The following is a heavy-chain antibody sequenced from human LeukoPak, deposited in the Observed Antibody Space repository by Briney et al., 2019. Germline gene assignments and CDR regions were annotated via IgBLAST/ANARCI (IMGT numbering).Heavy chain of an antibody. V-gene: IGHV4-30-2*01. CDR3: ARGCSSTSCSLYYYYGMDV. J-gene: IGHJ6*02. CDR1: GGSISSGGYS. CDR2: IYHSGST. Sequence: SGTLSLTCAVSGGSISSGGYSWSWIRQPPGKGLEWIGYIYHSGSTYYNPSLKSRVTISVDRSKNQFSLKLSSVTAADTAVYYCARGCSSTSCSLYYYYGMDVWGQGTTVTVSS. D-gene: IGHD2-2*01.